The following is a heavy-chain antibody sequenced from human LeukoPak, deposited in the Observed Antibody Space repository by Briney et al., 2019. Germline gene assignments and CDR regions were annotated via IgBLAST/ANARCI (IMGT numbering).Heavy chain of an antibody. CDR3: ASLARLGGARDAFDI. V-gene: IGHV1-8*03. CDR1: GYTFTSYD. CDR2: MNPNSGNT. D-gene: IGHD3-16*01. Sequence: ASVKVSCKASGYTFTSYDINWVRQATGQGLEWMGWMNPNSGNTGYAQKFQGRDTITRNTSISTAYMELSSLRSEDTAVYYCASLARLGGARDAFDIWGQGTMVTVSS. J-gene: IGHJ3*02.